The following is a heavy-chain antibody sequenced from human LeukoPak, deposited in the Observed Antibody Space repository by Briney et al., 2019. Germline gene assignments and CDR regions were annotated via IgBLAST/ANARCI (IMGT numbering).Heavy chain of an antibody. J-gene: IGHJ5*02. CDR2: MNPNSGNT. Sequence: ASVKVSCKASGYTFTSYDINWVRQATGQGPEWMGWMNPNSGNTGYAQKFQGRVTMTRNTSISTAYMELSSLRSEDTAVYYCARLPYCSSTSCQYHRYNWNPRYWFDPWGQGTLVTVSS. D-gene: IGHD2-2*01. CDR1: GYTFTSYD. CDR3: ARLPYCSSTSCQYHRYNWNPRYWFDP. V-gene: IGHV1-8*01.